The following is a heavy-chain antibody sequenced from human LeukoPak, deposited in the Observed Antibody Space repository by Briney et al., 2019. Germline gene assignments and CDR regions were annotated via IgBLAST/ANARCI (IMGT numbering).Heavy chain of an antibody. Sequence: GGSLRLSCAASGFTFDDYAMHWVRQAPGKGLEWVSAISGSGGSTYYADSVKGRFTISRDNSKNTLYLQMNSLRAEDTAVYYCAKDYYDSSGYYYYPDYWGQGTLVTVSS. CDR1: GFTFDDYA. CDR3: AKDYYDSSGYYYYPDY. J-gene: IGHJ4*02. CDR2: ISGSGGST. D-gene: IGHD3-22*01. V-gene: IGHV3-23*01.